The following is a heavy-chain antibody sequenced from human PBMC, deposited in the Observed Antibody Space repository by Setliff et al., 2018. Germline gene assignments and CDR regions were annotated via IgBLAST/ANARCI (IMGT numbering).Heavy chain of an antibody. Sequence: SGPTLVNPTQTLTLTCTFSGFSLSTSGVGVGWIRQPPGKALEWLALIYWDDDKRYSPSLKSRLTITKDTSKNQVVLTMTNMDPVDTATYYCAHRRGDYYDSSGYSDYNWFDPWGQGTLVTVSS. D-gene: IGHD3-22*01. J-gene: IGHJ5*02. CDR2: IYWDDDK. V-gene: IGHV2-5*02. CDR1: GFSLSTSGVG. CDR3: AHRRGDYYDSSGYSDYNWFDP.